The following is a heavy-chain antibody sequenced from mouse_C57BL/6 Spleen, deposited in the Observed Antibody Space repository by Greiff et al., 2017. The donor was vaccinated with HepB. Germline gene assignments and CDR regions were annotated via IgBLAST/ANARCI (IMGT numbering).Heavy chain of an antibody. CDR2: ISSGSSTI. D-gene: IGHD1-2*01. CDR1: GFTFSDYG. Sequence: EVMLVESGGGLVKPGGSLKLSCAASGFTFSDYGMHWVRQAPEKGLEWVAYISSGSSTIYYADTVKGRFTISRDKAKNTLFLQMTSLRSEDTAMYYCARPNTSLLRAHYFDYWGQGTTLTVSS. CDR3: ARPNTSLLRAHYFDY. J-gene: IGHJ2*01. V-gene: IGHV5-17*01.